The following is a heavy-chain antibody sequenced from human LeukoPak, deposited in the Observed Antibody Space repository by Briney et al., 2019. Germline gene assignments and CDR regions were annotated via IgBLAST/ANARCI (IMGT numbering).Heavy chain of an antibody. CDR1: GGSISSGSYY. V-gene: IGHV4-61*02. D-gene: IGHD5-12*01. CDR2: IYTSGST. J-gene: IGHJ3*02. Sequence: ASETLSLTCTVSGGSISSGSYYWSWIRQPAGKGLEWIGRIYTSGSTNYNPSLKSRVTISVDTSKNQFSLKLSSVTAADTAVYYCARTWMAFDIWGQGTMVTVSS. CDR3: ARTWMAFDI.